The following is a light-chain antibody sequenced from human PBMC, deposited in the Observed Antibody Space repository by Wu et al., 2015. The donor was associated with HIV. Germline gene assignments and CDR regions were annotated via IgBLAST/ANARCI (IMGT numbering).Light chain of an antibody. V-gene: IGKV1-5*03. J-gene: IGKJ5*01. Sequence: DIQMTQSPSTLSASVGDRVTITCRASQSFTSWLAWYQQKPGKAPKLLIYKASTLESGVPSRFSGSGSGTEFTLTINSLQPDDFATYYCQHYDAYPITFGQGTRLEIK. CDR3: QHYDAYPIT. CDR1: QSFTSW. CDR2: KAS.